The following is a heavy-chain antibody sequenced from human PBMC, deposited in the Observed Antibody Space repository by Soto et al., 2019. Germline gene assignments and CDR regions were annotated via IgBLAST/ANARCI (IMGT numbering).Heavy chain of an antibody. CDR2: TSAYNGNT. CDR3: ARESTNRAKFDY. J-gene: IGHJ4*02. CDR1: GYTFTNYG. D-gene: IGHD2-8*01. V-gene: IGHV1-18*01. Sequence: QVQVVQSGGEVKKPGASVKVSCKTSGYTFTNYGISWVRQAPGRGLEWLGWTSAYNGNTNYAQKFQGRVTMTTDTSTSTVYIELMSPRSDDTAVYYWARESTNRAKFDYWGQGTLVTVSS.